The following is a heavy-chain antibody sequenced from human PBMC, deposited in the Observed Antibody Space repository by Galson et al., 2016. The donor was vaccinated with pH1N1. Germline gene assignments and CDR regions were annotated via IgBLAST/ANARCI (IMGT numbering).Heavy chain of an antibody. V-gene: IGHV1-69*13. CDR2: IIPIFGTA. CDR3: AKGTTMVQGVIPPLDY. Sequence: VKVSCKASGGTFSSYGINWVRQAPGQGLEWMGGIIPIFGTAKYAQNFQGRVTITADESTTTAYMELSSLRSEDRAVYYCAKGTTMVQGVIPPLDYWGQGTLVTVSS. J-gene: IGHJ4*02. D-gene: IGHD3-10*01. CDR1: GGTFSSYG.